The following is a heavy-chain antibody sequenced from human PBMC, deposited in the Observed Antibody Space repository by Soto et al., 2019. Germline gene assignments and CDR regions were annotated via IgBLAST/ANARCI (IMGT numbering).Heavy chain of an antibody. J-gene: IGHJ4*02. V-gene: IGHV3-64D*06. CDR3: VKGEYYYDSSGYYPFDY. D-gene: IGHD3-22*01. Sequence: PGGSLRLSCSASGFTFSIYAMHWVRQAPGKGLEYVSSISTNGGSTDYADSVKGRFTISRDNSKNTVYHQMSSLRVEDTAVYYCVKGEYYYDSSGYYPFDYWGQGTLVTVSS. CDR1: GFTFSIYA. CDR2: ISTNGGST.